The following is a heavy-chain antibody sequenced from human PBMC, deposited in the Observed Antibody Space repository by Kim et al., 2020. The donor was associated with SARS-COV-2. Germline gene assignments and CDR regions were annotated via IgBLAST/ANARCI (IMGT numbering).Heavy chain of an antibody. D-gene: IGHD3-10*01. Sequence: ASVKVSCKASGYTFTGYYMHWVRQAPGQGLEWMGWINPNSGGTNYAQKFQGWVTMTRDTSISTAYMELSRLRSDDTAVYYCATPYYYGSGSGGAFDIWGQGTMVTVSS. V-gene: IGHV1-2*04. CDR3: ATPYYYGSGSGGAFDI. CDR1: GYTFTGYY. J-gene: IGHJ3*02. CDR2: INPNSGGT.